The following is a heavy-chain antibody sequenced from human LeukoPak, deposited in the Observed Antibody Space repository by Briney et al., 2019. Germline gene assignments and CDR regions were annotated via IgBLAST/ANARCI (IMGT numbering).Heavy chain of an antibody. D-gene: IGHD2-2*01. CDR3: ARVFGCSCTSCYSYYFDY. CDR1: GGTFSSYA. V-gene: IGHV1-69*13. J-gene: IGHJ4*02. CDR2: IIPIFGTA. Sequence: EASVKVSCKASGGTFSSYAISWVRQAPGQGLEWMGGIIPIFGTANYAQKFQGRVTITADESTSTAYMELGSLRSEDTAVYYCARVFGCSCTSCYSYYFDYWGQGTLVTVSS.